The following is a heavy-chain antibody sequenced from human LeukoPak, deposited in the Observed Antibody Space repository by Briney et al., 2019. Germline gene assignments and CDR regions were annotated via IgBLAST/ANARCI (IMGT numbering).Heavy chain of an antibody. D-gene: IGHD3-22*01. CDR2: IKSKTDGGTT. CDR3: TTLRGHYYYDSGGY. J-gene: IGHJ4*02. Sequence: GGSLRLSCAASGFTFSNAWMSWVRQAPGKGLEWVGRIKSKTDGGTTDYAAPVKGRFTISRDDSKNTLYLQMNSLKTEDTAVYYCTTLRGHYYYDSGGYWGQGTLVTVSS. CDR1: GFTFSNAW. V-gene: IGHV3-15*01.